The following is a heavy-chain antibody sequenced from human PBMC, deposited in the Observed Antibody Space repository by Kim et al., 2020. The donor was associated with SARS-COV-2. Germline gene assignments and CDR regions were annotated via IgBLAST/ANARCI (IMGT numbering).Heavy chain of an antibody. CDR3: ARSLVRGANWFDP. Sequence: YYDLSLKRRVSISADTSKNQFSLKLSSVTAADTAVYYCARSLVRGANWFDPWGQGTLVIVSS. D-gene: IGHD3-10*01. V-gene: IGHV4-31*02. J-gene: IGHJ5*02.